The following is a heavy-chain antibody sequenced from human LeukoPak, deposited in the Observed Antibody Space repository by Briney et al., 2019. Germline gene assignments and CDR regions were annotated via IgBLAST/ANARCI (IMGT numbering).Heavy chain of an antibody. J-gene: IGHJ1*01. D-gene: IGHD3-22*01. Sequence: SETLSLTCTVSGGSISSSSYNWGWIRQPPGKGLEWIGSIYYSGSTYYNPSLKSRVTISVDTSKNQFSLKLSSVTAADTAVYYCARGNSYYDTSGYFPWESFQHWGQGTLVTVSS. CDR3: ARGNSYYDTSGYFPWESFQH. V-gene: IGHV4-39*07. CDR1: GGSISSSSYN. CDR2: IYYSGST.